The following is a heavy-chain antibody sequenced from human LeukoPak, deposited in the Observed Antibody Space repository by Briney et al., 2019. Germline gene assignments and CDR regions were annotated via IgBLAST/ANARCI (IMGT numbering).Heavy chain of an antibody. J-gene: IGHJ4*02. D-gene: IGHD6-13*01. V-gene: IGHV3-21*01. CDR2: ISSSSSYI. CDR1: GFTFSSYS. CDR3: ARVPLAAADHYFDY. Sequence: SGGSLRLSCAASGFTFSSYSMNWVRQAPGKGLEWVSSISSSSSYIYYAGSVKGRFTISRDNAKNSLYLQMNSLRAEDTAVYYCARVPLAAADHYFDYWGQGTLVTVSS.